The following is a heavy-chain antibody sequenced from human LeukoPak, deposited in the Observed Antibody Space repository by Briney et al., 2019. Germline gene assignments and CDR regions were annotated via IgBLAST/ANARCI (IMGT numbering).Heavy chain of an antibody. Sequence: GASVKVSCNASGSSLSNSDTNRWPQATGQGLEWMGWMNPNSGSTGYAQKFQGRVTITRNTSISTAYMELSGLRSEDTAVYYCARGRSTGYPYYFEYWGQGTLVTVSS. CDR3: ARGRSTGYPYYFEY. CDR2: MNPNSGST. D-gene: IGHD5-12*01. V-gene: IGHV1-8*01. CDR1: GSSLSNSD. J-gene: IGHJ4*02.